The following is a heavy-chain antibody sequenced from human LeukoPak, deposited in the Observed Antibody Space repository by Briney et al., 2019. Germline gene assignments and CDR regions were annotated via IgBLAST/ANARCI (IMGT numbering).Heavy chain of an antibody. Sequence: GRSLRLSCAASGFTFSSYGMHWVRQAPGKGLEWVAVIWYDGSNKYYADSVKGRFTISRDNSKNTLYLQMNSPRAEDTAVYYCARDIAARRFDYWGQGTLVTVSS. CDR2: IWYDGSNK. CDR3: ARDIAARRFDY. CDR1: GFTFSSYG. J-gene: IGHJ4*02. D-gene: IGHD6-6*01. V-gene: IGHV3-33*01.